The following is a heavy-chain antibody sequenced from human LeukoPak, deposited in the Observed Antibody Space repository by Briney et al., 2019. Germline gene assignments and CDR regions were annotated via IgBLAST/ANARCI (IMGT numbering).Heavy chain of an antibody. V-gene: IGHV1-8*01. CDR2: MNPNSGNT. Sequence: ASVKVSCKASGYTFTSYDINWVRQATGQGLEWMGWMNPNSGNTGYAQKFQGRVTMTRNTSISTAYMELSSLRSEDTAVYYCARVTPGIAAVWFDPWGQGTLVTVSS. CDR1: GYTFTSYD. D-gene: IGHD6-13*01. CDR3: ARVTPGIAAVWFDP. J-gene: IGHJ5*02.